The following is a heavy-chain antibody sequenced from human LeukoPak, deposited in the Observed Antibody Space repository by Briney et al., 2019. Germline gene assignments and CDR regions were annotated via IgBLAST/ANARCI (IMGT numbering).Heavy chain of an antibody. CDR1: GFTFSSYA. CDR3: ARSAPRFYDSSGYYYQY. V-gene: IGHV3-30-3*01. D-gene: IGHD3-22*01. J-gene: IGHJ4*02. Sequence: PGGSLRLSCAASGFTFSSYAMHWVRQAPGKGLEWVAVISYDGANKYYADSVKGRFTISRDNSKNTLYLQMNSLRAEDTAVYYCARSAPRFYDSSGYYYQYWGQGTLVTVSS. CDR2: ISYDGANK.